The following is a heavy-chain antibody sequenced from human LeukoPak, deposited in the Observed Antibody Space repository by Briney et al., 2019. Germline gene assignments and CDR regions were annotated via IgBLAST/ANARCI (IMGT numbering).Heavy chain of an antibody. CDR3: AGGAQWLVYDY. J-gene: IGHJ4*02. Sequence: SETLSLTCTVSGGSISSYYWSWIRQPPGKGLEWIAYIYYSGSTNYNPSLRSRITISLDTSKNQVSLKLTSVTAADTAVYHCAGGAQWLVYDYWGQGILVTVSS. CDR2: IYYSGST. D-gene: IGHD6-19*01. V-gene: IGHV4-59*01. CDR1: GGSISSYY.